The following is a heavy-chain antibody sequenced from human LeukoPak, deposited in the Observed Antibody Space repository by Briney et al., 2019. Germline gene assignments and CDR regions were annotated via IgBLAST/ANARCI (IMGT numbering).Heavy chain of an antibody. V-gene: IGHV3-30-3*01. J-gene: IGHJ3*01. CDR1: GFTFSSYA. CDR2: ISYDGSNK. Sequence: GGSLRLSCAASGFTFSSYAMHWVRQAPGKGLEWVAVISYDGSNKYYADSVKGRFTISRDNSKNTLYLQMNSLRAEDTAVYYSARVSRHRGHWGQGTMVTVSS. CDR3: ARVSRHRGH.